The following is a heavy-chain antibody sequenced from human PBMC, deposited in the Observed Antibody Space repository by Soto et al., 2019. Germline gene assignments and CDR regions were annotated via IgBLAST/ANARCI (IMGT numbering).Heavy chain of an antibody. CDR3: AREHWDGDHYYYYGMDV. D-gene: IGHD3-10*01. CDR1: GFTFSSYW. V-gene: IGHV3-7*01. J-gene: IGHJ6*02. CDR2: IKQDGSEK. Sequence: GSLRLSCAASGFTFSSYWMSWVRQAPGKGLEWVANIKQDGSEKYYVDSVKGRFTISRDNAKNSLYLQMNSLRAEDTAVYYCAREHWDGDHYYYYGMDVWGQGTTVTVS.